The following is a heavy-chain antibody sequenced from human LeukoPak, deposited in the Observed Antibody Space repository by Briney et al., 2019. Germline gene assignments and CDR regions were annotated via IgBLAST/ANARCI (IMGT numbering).Heavy chain of an antibody. D-gene: IGHD3-3*01. CDR3: ARDYLTYYDFWSGYYTTQNWFDP. J-gene: IGHJ5*02. CDR1: TFTFSNYW. CDR2: IKQDGSEK. V-gene: IGHV3-7*03. Sequence: PGGSLRLSCAASTFTFSNYWMSWVRQAPGKGLEWVANIKQDGSEKYYVDSVKGRFTISRDNAKTSLYLQMNSLRAEDTAVYYCARDYLTYYDFWSGYYTTQNWFDPWGQGTLVTVSS.